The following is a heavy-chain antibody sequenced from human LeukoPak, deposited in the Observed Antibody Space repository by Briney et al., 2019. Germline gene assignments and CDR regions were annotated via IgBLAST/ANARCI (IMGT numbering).Heavy chain of an antibody. D-gene: IGHD1-26*01. CDR1: SGSVSNSHYY. V-gene: IGHV4-39*07. CDR3: ARVGATPRYYNYYGMDV. CDR2: IFYSGNT. J-gene: IGHJ6*02. Sequence: SETLSLTCTVSSGSVSNSHYYWAWVRQPPGKGLEWLGSIFYSGNTHYNPSLKSPVTISIDTSKNQFSLKVSSVTAADTAIYYCARVGATPRYYNYYGMDVWGQGTTVTVSS.